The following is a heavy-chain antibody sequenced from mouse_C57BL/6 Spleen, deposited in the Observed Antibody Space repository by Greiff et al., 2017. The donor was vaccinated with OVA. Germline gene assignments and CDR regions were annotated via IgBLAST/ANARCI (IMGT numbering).Heavy chain of an antibody. J-gene: IGHJ1*03. V-gene: IGHV5-16*01. CDR1: GFTFSDYY. D-gene: IGHD1-1*01. Sequence: EVQLKESEGGLVQPGSSMKLSCTASGFTFSDYYMAWVRQVPEKGLEWVANINYDGSSTYYLDSLKSRFIISRDNAKNILYLQMSSLKSEDTATYYCARDDAYYGSSYGFYWYFDVWGTGTTVTVSS. CDR2: INYDGSST. CDR3: ARDDAYYGSSYGFYWYFDV.